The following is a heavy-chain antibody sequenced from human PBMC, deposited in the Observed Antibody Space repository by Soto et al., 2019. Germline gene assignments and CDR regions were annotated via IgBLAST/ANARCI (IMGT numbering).Heavy chain of an antibody. Sequence: ASVKVSCKASGGTFSSYAISWVRQAPGQGLEWMGGIIPIFGTANYAQKFQGRVTITADESTSTAYMELSSLRSEDTAVYYCARFEIAAAGTLDYWGQGTLVTVSS. CDR1: GGTFSSYA. CDR2: IIPIFGTA. D-gene: IGHD6-13*01. V-gene: IGHV1-69*13. J-gene: IGHJ4*02. CDR3: ARFEIAAAGTLDY.